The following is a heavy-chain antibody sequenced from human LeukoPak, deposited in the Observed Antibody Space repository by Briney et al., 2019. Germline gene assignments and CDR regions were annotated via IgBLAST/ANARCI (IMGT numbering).Heavy chain of an antibody. D-gene: IGHD6-19*01. CDR2: IKQDGSEK. J-gene: IGHJ6*03. Sequence: GGPLRLSCAASGFTFSSYWMSWVRQAPGKGLEWVANIKQDGSEKYYVDSVKGRFTISRDNAKNSLYLQMNSLRAEDTAVYYCARDREQWLSDYYYMDVWGKGTTVTVSS. CDR1: GFTFSSYW. V-gene: IGHV3-7*01. CDR3: ARDREQWLSDYYYMDV.